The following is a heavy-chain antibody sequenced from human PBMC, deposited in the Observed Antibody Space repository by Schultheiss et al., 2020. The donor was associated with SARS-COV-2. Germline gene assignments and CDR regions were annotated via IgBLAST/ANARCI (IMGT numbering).Heavy chain of an antibody. J-gene: IGHJ5*02. D-gene: IGHD2-2*01. CDR2: IYHSGSI. Sequence: SETLSLTCVVSGGSISRGGNSWSWIRQPPGKGLEWMGHIYHSGSIYYNPSLKSRVTISVDKSKNQFSLKLSSVTAADTAVYYCARDLRSIVVVPAANWFDPWGQGTLVTVSS. CDR3: ARDLRSIVVVPAANWFDP. CDR1: GGSISRGGNS. V-gene: IGHV4-30-2*01.